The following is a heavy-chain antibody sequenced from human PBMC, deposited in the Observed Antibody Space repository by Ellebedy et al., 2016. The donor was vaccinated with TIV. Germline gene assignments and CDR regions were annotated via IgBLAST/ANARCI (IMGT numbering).Heavy chain of an antibody. CDR2: MNPKSGNT. CDR1: GYTFATYD. V-gene: IGHV1-8*01. CDR3: ARGRRDNWSSYFFDH. Sequence: AASVKVSCKASGYTFATYDINWVRQAHGHGLDWMGWMNPKSGNTGYAQKFEGRVTMTRNTSISTAFMELIRLRSEDTAVYYCARGRRDNWSSYFFDHWGQGTLVPVFS. J-gene: IGHJ4*02. D-gene: IGHD1-1*01.